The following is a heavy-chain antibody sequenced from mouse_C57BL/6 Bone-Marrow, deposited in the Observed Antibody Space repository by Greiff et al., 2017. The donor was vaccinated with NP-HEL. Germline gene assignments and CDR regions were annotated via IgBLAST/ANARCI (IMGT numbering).Heavy chain of an antibody. V-gene: IGHV5-12*01. Sequence: EVKLVESGGGLVQPGGSLKLSCAASGFTFSDYYMYWVRQTPEKRLEWVAYISNGGGSTYYPDTVKGRFTISRDNAKNTLYLQMSRLKSEDTAMYYCARQGGSSLAWFAYWGQGTLVTVSA. D-gene: IGHD1-1*01. CDR1: GFTFSDYY. CDR3: ARQGGSSLAWFAY. J-gene: IGHJ3*01. CDR2: ISNGGGST.